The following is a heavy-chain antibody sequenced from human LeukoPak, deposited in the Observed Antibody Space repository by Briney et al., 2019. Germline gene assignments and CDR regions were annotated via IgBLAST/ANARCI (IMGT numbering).Heavy chain of an antibody. CDR1: GFTFSNYG. CDR2: IWYDGNNK. V-gene: IGHV3-33*01. J-gene: IGHJ4*02. CDR3: ARAIGYDLPLCY. D-gene: IGHD1-14*01. Sequence: GRSLRLSCAASGFTFSNYGMHWVRQAPGKGLEWVALIWYDGNNKYYADSVKGRFTVSRDNSKNTLYLQMNSLRAEDTAVYYCARAIGYDLPLCYWGQGTLVTVSS.